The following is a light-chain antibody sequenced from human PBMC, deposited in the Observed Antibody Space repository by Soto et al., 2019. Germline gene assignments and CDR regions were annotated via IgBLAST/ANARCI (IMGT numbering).Light chain of an antibody. CDR1: SGSIASNS. CDR2: EDD. CDR3: LSFDSDTQV. V-gene: IGLV6-57*03. Sequence: NFMLTQPHSVSESPGKTVTISCTRISGSIASNSVQWFQQRPGSAPTTVIFEDDQRPSGVPDRFSGSIDSSSNSVSLTISGLKTEDEADYYCLSFDSDTQVFGGGTKLTVL. J-gene: IGLJ3*02.